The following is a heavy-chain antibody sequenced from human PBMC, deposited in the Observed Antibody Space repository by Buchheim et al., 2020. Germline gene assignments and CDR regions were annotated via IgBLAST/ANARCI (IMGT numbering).Heavy chain of an antibody. CDR3: ARDAATVTPPDYFDY. CDR1: VFTVSDNY. D-gene: IGHD4-17*01. Sequence: EVPLVESGGGLVQPGGSLRLPCAVSVFTVSDNYMSGARHAPGKGLEWVSVIYNDGSTYYSDSVKGRFTIPRDNSQNTLFPLMKSLRVEDTGVYYCARDAATVTPPDYFDYWGQGTL. V-gene: IGHV3-66*01. J-gene: IGHJ4*02. CDR2: IYNDGST.